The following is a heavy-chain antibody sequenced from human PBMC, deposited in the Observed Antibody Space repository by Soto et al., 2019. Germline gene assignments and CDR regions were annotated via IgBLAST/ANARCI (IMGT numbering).Heavy chain of an antibody. V-gene: IGHV3-23*01. Sequence: GGSLRLSCVASEFTFSMYAMSWVRQAPGKGLEWVSSISGSGGSTDYADSVKGRFTISRDNSKNTLYLQMNSLRAEDTAVYYCAKMADREIQTWHVDYWGQGALVTVSS. D-gene: IGHD5-18*01. CDR3: AKMADREIQTWHVDY. CDR1: EFTFSMYA. CDR2: ISGSGGST. J-gene: IGHJ4*02.